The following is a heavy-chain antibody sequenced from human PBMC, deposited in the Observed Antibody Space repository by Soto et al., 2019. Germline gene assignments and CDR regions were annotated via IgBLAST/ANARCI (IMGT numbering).Heavy chain of an antibody. J-gene: IGHJ4*02. CDR1: GGSISSSNW. D-gene: IGHD2-21*01. CDR2: ISHSGST. V-gene: IGHV4-4*02. Sequence: QVQLQESGPGLVKPSETLSLTCAVSGGSISSSNWWSWVRQPPGKGLEWIGEISHSGSTNYNPSLKSRVTSSVDKSKNHFSLKLSSVTAADTAVYYCARCGGRSSDFFDSWGQGTLVTVAS. CDR3: ARCGGRSSDFFDS.